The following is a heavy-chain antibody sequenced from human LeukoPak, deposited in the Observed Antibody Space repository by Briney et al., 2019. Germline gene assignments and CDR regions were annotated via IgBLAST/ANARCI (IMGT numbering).Heavy chain of an antibody. CDR1: GFTFSDYY. J-gene: IGHJ4*02. V-gene: IGHV3-11*01. CDR2: ISSSGNTI. Sequence: GGSLRLSCAASGFTFSDYYMSWIRQAPGKGLEWVSYISSSGNTIYYADSVKGLFTISRDNAKNSLYLQMNSRRAEDTAVYYCARASGSYYNGHFDYWGQGTLVTVSS. D-gene: IGHD3-10*01. CDR3: ARASGSYYNGHFDY.